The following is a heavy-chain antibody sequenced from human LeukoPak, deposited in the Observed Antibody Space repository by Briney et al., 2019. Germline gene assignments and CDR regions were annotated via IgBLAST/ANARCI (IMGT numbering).Heavy chain of an antibody. CDR1: GFTFSSYA. Sequence: PGGSLRLSCAASGFTFSSYAMNWVRQAPGKGLEWVSLISIIGASTYYTDSVKGRFTISRDNSKDTLYLQMNSLRADDTAIYYCAKASSSGWDPLHYWGQGTLVTVSS. CDR2: ISIIGAST. CDR3: AKASSSGWDPLHY. D-gene: IGHD6-19*01. J-gene: IGHJ4*02. V-gene: IGHV3-23*01.